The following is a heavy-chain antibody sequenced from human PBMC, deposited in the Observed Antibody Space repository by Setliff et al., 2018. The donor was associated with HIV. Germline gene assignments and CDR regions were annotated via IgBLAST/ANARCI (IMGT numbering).Heavy chain of an antibody. CDR2: IYTSGNT. D-gene: IGHD1-26*01. J-gene: IGHJ4*02. CDR3: ARITGDSGHPRFFDY. Sequence: SETLSLTCTVSGGSISIYYWTWIRQPAGKGLEWIGRIYTSGNTNYNPSLKSRVTMSVDTSKKQFSLKLTSVTAADTAVYYCARITGDSGHPRFFDYWGQGTLVTVSS. CDR1: GGSISIYY. V-gene: IGHV4-4*07.